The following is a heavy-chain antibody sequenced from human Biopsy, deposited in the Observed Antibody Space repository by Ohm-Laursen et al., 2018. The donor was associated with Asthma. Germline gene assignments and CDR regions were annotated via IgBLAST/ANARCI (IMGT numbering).Heavy chain of an antibody. D-gene: IGHD6-19*01. CDR2: INYRGDT. Sequence: DTLSLTCAISGGSFTHYFWMWIRQPPGKGLEWIGEINYRGDTNYNPSLESRVSISVDTSTYHFSLRLNSVTAADTAVYYCVRGEEVAGTYFKDWDQGTLVTVSS. V-gene: IGHV4-34*01. CDR3: VRGEEVAGTYFKD. J-gene: IGHJ1*01. CDR1: GGSFTHYF.